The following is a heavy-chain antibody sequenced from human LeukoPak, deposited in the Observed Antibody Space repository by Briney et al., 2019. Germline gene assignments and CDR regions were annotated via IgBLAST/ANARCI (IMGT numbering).Heavy chain of an antibody. V-gene: IGHV3-23*01. J-gene: IGHJ6*04. Sequence: GGSLRLSCAASGFTFSSYAMSWVRQAPGKGLEWVSAISGSGGSTYYADSVKGRFTISRDNSKNTLYLQMNSLRAEDTAVYYCANAIYYYYGMDVWGKGTTVTVSS. CDR1: GFTFSSYA. CDR3: ANAIYYYYGMDV. CDR2: ISGSGGST. D-gene: IGHD2-2*01.